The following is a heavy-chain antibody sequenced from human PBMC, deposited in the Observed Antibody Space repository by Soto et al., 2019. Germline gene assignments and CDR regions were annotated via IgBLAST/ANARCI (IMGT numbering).Heavy chain of an antibody. CDR2: IWYDGSNK. V-gene: IGHV3-33*01. D-gene: IGHD6-25*01. J-gene: IGHJ3*02. Sequence: GGSLRLSCAASGFTFSSCGMHCVRQAPGKGLEWVAVIWYDGSNKYYADSVKGRFTISRDNSKNTLYLQMNSLRAEDTAVYYCASSDYAHAFDIWGQGTMVTVSS. CDR1: GFTFSSCG. CDR3: ASSDYAHAFDI.